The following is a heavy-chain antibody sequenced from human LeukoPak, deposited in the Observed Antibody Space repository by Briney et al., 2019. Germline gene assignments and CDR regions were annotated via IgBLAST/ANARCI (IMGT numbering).Heavy chain of an antibody. D-gene: IGHD4-17*01. J-gene: IGHJ3*02. Sequence: GGSLRLSCAASGFTFDDYAMHWVRQAPGKGLEWVSGISWNSGSIGHADSVKGRFTISRDNAKNSLYLQMNSLRAEDTAVYYCARDGGDGDQNDAFDIWGQGTMVTVSS. CDR2: ISWNSGSI. V-gene: IGHV3-9*01. CDR1: GFTFDDYA. CDR3: ARDGGDGDQNDAFDI.